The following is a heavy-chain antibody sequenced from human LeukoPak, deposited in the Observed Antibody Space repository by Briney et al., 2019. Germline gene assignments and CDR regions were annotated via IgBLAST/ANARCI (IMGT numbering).Heavy chain of an antibody. CDR2: ISSSSSYI. V-gene: IGHV3-21*01. CDR1: GFTFSSYS. J-gene: IGHJ4*02. D-gene: IGHD6-13*01. CDR3: ARGVIAAAGFDY. Sequence: GGSLRLSCAASGFTFSSYSMNWVRRAPGKGLEWVSSISSSSSYIYYADSVKGRFTISRDNAKNSLYLQMNSLRAEDTAVYYCARGVIAAAGFDYWGQGTLVTVSS.